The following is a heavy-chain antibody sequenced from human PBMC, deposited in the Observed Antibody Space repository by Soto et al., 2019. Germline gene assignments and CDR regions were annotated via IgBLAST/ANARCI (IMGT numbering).Heavy chain of an antibody. CDR3: ARAGYSSTLYYYYYGMDV. CDR1: GYTFTSYD. D-gene: IGHD4-4*01. CDR2: MNPNSGNT. J-gene: IGHJ6*02. Sequence: ASVKVSCKASGYTFTSYDINWVRQATGEGLEWMGWMNPNSGNTGYAQKFQGRVTMTRNTSISTAYMELSSLRSEDTAAYYCARAGYSSTLYYYYYGMDVWGQGTTVTVSS. V-gene: IGHV1-8*01.